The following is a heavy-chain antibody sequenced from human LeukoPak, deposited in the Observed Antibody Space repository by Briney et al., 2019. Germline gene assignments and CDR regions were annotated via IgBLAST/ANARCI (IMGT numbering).Heavy chain of an antibody. CDR1: GLTFNHYA. CDR3: ARGWTTFHH. Sequence: PGGSLRLSCVASGLTFNHYAMSWVRQAPGKGLEWVASVSENGDGTMYPDSVKGRFTISRDNSRKTVLLQVNSLRVEDAATYYCARGWTTFHHWGQGALVTVSS. D-gene: IGHD1-1*01. CDR2: VSENGDGT. V-gene: IGHV3-23*01. J-gene: IGHJ4*02.